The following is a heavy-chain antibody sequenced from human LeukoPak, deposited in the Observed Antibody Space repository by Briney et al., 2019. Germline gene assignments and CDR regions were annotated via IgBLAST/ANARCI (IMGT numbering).Heavy chain of an antibody. J-gene: IGHJ4*02. CDR3: ARANFLYCSSTTCLFDY. CDR2: INPNSGDT. D-gene: IGHD2-2*01. V-gene: IGHV1-2*02. CDR1: GYTFTDYY. Sequence: ASVKVSCKASGYTFTDYYLHWVRQAPGQGFEWMGWINPNSGDTNYAQKFQGRVTMTRATSISTAHMEMSRLRSDDTAVYYCARANFLYCSSTTCLFDYWGQGTLVTVSS.